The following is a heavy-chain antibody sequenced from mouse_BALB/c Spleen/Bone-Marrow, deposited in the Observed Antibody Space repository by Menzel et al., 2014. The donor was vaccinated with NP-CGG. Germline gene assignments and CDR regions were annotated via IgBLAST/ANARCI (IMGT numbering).Heavy chain of an antibody. V-gene: IGHV1-12*01. J-gene: IGHJ2*01. Sequence: LQQSGAELVKPAASVKMSCKASGYTFTSYNMHWVKQTPGQGLEWIGAIYPGNGDTSYNQKFKGKATLTADKSSSTAYMQLSSLTSEDSAVYYCASPPDYWGQGTTLTVSS. CDR3: ASPPDY. CDR1: GYTFTSYN. CDR2: IYPGNGDT.